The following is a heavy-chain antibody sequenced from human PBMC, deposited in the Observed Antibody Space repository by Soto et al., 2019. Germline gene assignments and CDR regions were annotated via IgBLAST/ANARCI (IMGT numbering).Heavy chain of an antibody. D-gene: IGHD4-17*01. CDR3: AKDFTPDGYWDFDY. CDR2: VLPTGSST. CDR1: GFTFSTYT. J-gene: IGHJ4*02. V-gene: IGHV3-23*04. Sequence: EVQLVESGGTLVQPGGSLRLSCSASGFTFSTYTMNWVRQAPGKGLEWVSAVLPTGSSTFYADSVKGRFTISRDNSKNTLFLQMNNLRAEDTAVYYCAKDFTPDGYWDFDYWGQGTLVTVSS.